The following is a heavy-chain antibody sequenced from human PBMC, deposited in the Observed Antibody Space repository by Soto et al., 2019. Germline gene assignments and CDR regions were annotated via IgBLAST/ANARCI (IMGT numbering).Heavy chain of an antibody. V-gene: IGHV4-31*03. Sequence: SETLSLTCTVSGGSISSGGYYWSWIRQHPGKGLEWIGYIYYSGSTYYNPSLKSRVTISVDTSKNQFSLKLSSVTAADTAVYYCARGTPPRIAAAGTRLDPWGQGTLVTVSS. D-gene: IGHD6-13*01. J-gene: IGHJ5*02. CDR1: GGSISSGGYY. CDR3: ARGTPPRIAAAGTRLDP. CDR2: IYYSGST.